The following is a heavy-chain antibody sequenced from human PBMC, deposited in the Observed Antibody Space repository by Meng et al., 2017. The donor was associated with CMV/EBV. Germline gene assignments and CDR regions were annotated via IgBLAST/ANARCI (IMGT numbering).Heavy chain of an antibody. CDR1: GFSLGTSGVC. CDR2: IYCDDDK. CDR3: AHRGSYGYHGY. J-gene: IGHJ4*02. Sequence: HIPLTDTGPMLVQPTQTPPLTCTFAGFSLGTSGVCVCWILQPPGKALEWLALIYCDDDKRYSPSLKSRLTITKDTSKNQVVLTMTNMDPVDTATYYCAHRGSYGYHGYWGQGTLVTVSS. V-gene: IGHV2-5*02. D-gene: IGHD5-18*01.